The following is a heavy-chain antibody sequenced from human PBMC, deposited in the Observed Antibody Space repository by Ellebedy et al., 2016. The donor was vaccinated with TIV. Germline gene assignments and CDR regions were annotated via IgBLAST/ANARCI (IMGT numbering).Heavy chain of an antibody. D-gene: IGHD5-12*01. J-gene: IGHJ4*02. CDR1: GFIFSSYA. Sequence: GESLKISCAASGFIFSSYAMHWVRQAPGKGLEWVAVISYDGSNKYYADSVKGRFTISRDNSKNTLYLQLNSLRPEDTAVYYCARTGVCGGGYDCRKGLDYWGQGTLVTVSS. CDR2: ISYDGSNK. CDR3: ARTGVCGGGYDCRKGLDY. V-gene: IGHV3-30*04.